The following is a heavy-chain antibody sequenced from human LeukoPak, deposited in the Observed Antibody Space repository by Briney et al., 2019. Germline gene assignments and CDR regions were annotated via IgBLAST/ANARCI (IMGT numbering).Heavy chain of an antibody. CDR2: INTNRGVT. D-gene: IGHD6-6*01. CDR3: ARASGSDSSVKSFYYMGV. V-gene: IGHV1-2*02. CDR1: GYTFNAYY. Sequence: GASVTVSCKAAGYTFNAYYIHWVRQAPGQGLEWMGWINTNRGVTNYAQKFQGRVTMTRDTSVSTAYMELSSLISDDTARYYCARASGSDSSVKSFYYMGVSGKGSTVTASS. J-gene: IGHJ6*03.